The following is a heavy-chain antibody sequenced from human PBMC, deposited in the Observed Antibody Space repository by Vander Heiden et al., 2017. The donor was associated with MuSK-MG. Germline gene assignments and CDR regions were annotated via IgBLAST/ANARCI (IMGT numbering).Heavy chain of an antibody. CDR1: GGSISSFY. J-gene: IGHJ4*02. V-gene: IGHV4-59*08. Sequence: QVQLQESGPGLVKPSETLSLTCTVSGGSISSFYWAWIRQPPGKGLEWIGYIYYSGSTNYNPPLKSRVTISVETSKNQFSLKRNSVTAADTAVYYCARLYCSSTSCFDYWGQGTLVTVSS. D-gene: IGHD2-2*01. CDR3: ARLYCSSTSCFDY. CDR2: IYYSGST.